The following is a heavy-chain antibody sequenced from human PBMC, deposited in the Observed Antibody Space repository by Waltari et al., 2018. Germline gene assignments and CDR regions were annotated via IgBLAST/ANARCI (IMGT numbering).Heavy chain of an antibody. D-gene: IGHD6-13*01. CDR1: GGSISSSSYY. CDR2: IYYRGST. J-gene: IGHJ4*02. V-gene: IGHV4-39*01. Sequence: QLQLQESGPGLVKPSETLSLTCTVSGGSISSSSYYWGWIRQPPGKGLEWIGSIYYRGSTYYNPSLKSRVTISVDTSKNQFSLKLSSVTTADTAVYYCATAAAFGYFDYWGQGTLVTVSS. CDR3: ATAAAFGYFDY.